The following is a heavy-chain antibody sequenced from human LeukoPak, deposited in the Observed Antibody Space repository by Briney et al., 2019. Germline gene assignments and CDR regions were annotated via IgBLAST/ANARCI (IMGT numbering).Heavy chain of an antibody. CDR1: GFTFSFYS. CDR2: ISDSSADI. V-gene: IGHV3-21*01. Sequence: PGGSLRLSCAASGFTFSFYSMHWVRQAPVKGLEWVASISDSSADIKYADSVKGRFTFSRDNSKNTLYLQMNSLRTEDTAVYYCVRDRRAVAVYFDYWGQGTLVTVSS. D-gene: IGHD6-19*01. CDR3: VRDRRAVAVYFDY. J-gene: IGHJ4*02.